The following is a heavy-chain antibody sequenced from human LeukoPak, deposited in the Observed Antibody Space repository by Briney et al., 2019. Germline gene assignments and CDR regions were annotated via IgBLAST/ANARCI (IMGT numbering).Heavy chain of an antibody. CDR3: AKDRSYYDSSGYIYYFDY. Sequence: GGTLRLSCAASGFSFSSHGMSWVRQAPGKGLEWVSGISGSGVSTYYADSVKGRFTISRDNSKNTLYLQMNSLRAEDTAVYYCAKDRSYYDSSGYIYYFDYWGQGTLVTVSS. V-gene: IGHV3-23*01. CDR2: ISGSGVST. J-gene: IGHJ4*02. CDR1: GFSFSSHG. D-gene: IGHD3-22*01.